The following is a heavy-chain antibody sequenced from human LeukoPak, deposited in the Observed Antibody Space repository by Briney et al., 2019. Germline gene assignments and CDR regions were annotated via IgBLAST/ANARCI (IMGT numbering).Heavy chain of an antibody. CDR1: GFTFDDYG. CDR3: ARGSRFGVVERDAFDI. CDR2: IGISSNYI. V-gene: IGHV3-21*01. D-gene: IGHD3-3*01. J-gene: IGHJ3*02. Sequence: GGSLSLSCAASGFTFDDYGMSWVRQAPGKGLEWVSSIGISSNYIYYTDSVKGRFTISRDNAKNLLYLQMNSLRAEDTAVYYCARGSRFGVVERDAFDIWGQGTMVTVSS.